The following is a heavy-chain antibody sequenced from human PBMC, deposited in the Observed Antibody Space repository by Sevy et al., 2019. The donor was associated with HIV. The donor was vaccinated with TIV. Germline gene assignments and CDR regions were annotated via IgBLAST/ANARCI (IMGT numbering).Heavy chain of an antibody. Sequence: GESLKISCAASGFTVGTYWMSWVRQAPGKGLQWVASIKQDESEKNYVASVKGRFTISRDNAKNSLALQMNSLRAEDTAVYYCARDLIVPTGMFYYGMDVWGQGTTVTVSS. CDR3: ARDLIVPTGMFYYGMDV. CDR1: GFTVGTYW. D-gene: IGHD2-2*01. V-gene: IGHV3-7*01. CDR2: IKQDESEK. J-gene: IGHJ6*02.